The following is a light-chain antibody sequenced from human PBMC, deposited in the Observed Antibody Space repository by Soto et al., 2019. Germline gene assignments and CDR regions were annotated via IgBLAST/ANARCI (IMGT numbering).Light chain of an antibody. CDR2: GAS. J-gene: IGKJ2*01. Sequence: DIQMTQSPSSLSASVGDRVTLTCQASQDISNYLNWYQHKPGEAPNLLIYGASNLEPGVPSRFSGSGSGTHFTLTIRGLQPEDIATYYCQQYHNVWHTFGQGTKLEIK. V-gene: IGKV1-33*01. CDR1: QDISNY. CDR3: QQYHNVWHT.